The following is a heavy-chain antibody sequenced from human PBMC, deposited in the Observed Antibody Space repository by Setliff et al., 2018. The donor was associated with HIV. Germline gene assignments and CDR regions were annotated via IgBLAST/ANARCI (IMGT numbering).Heavy chain of an antibody. D-gene: IGHD3-3*01. V-gene: IGHV4-61*09. CDR3: ARGSSFHWNYYYMDV. CDR1: GGSVNSGGYY. CDR2: IYTSGST. J-gene: IGHJ6*03. Sequence: SETLSLTCSVSGGSVNSGGYYWSWIRQPAGKELEWIGHIYTSGSTNYNPSLKSRFTISRDNAKNSLYLQMNSLRAEDTAVYYCARGSSFHWNYYYMDVWGKGTTVTVSS.